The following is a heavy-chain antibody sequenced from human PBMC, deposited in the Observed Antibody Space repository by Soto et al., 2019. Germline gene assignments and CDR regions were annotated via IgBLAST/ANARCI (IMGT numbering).Heavy chain of an antibody. V-gene: IGHV3-23*01. CDR1: GFTFSSYA. Sequence: EVQLLESGGGLVQPGGSLRLSCAASGFTFSSYAMSWVRQAPGKGLEWVSAISGSGGSTYYADSVKGRFTISRDNSKNTLYLQMNSLRAEDTAVYYCAKDFEAIFVVVITAYNWFDPWGQGTLVTVSS. CDR2: ISGSGGST. J-gene: IGHJ5*02. CDR3: AKDFEAIFVVVITAYNWFDP. D-gene: IGHD3-3*01.